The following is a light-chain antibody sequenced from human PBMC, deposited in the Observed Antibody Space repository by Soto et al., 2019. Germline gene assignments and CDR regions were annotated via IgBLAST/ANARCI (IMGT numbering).Light chain of an antibody. CDR3: QQYDNLPPTWT. CDR1: QSINNW. CDR2: DAS. J-gene: IGKJ1*01. V-gene: IGKV1-5*01. Sequence: DIQMTQSPSTLSAFVGDRVTITCRASQSINNWLAWYQQKPGKAPKILIYDASTLESGVPSRFSGSGSGTEFTLTISRVQPEDFATYYCQQYDNLPPTWTFGQGTKVEIE.